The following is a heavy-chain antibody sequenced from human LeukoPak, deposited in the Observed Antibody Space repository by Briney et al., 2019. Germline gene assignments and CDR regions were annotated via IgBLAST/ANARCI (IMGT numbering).Heavy chain of an antibody. CDR3: ARVNVEVRYCSDGNCVYTDAFDI. CDR2: ISSSSTYI. J-gene: IGHJ3*02. Sequence: KSGGSLRLSCAASAFTFSSYSMNWVRQAPGKGLEWVSSISSSSTYIYYADSVKGRFTISRDNAKNSLYLQMNSLRAEDTAVYYCARVNVEVRYCSDGNCVYTDAFDIWGQGTMVTVSS. CDR1: AFTFSSYS. V-gene: IGHV3-21*01. D-gene: IGHD2-15*01.